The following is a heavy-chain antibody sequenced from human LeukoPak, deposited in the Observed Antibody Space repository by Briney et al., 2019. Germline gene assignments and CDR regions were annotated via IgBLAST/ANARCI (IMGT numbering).Heavy chain of an antibody. CDR2: ISSSGSTI. CDR1: GFTFSDYY. V-gene: IGHV3-11*01. Sequence: GGSLRLSCAASGFTFSDYYMSWIRQAPGKGLEWVSYISSSGSTIYYADSVKGRFTISRDNAKNSLYLQMNSLRAEDTAVYYCARANRYCSGGSCYSLYWGQGTLVTVSS. J-gene: IGHJ4*02. CDR3: ARANRYCSGGSCYSLY. D-gene: IGHD2-15*01.